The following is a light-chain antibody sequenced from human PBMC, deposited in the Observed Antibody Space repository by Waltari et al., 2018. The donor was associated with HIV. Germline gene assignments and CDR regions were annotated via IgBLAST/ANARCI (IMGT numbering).Light chain of an antibody. J-gene: IGLJ3*02. CDR2: DDS. Sequence: SYVLTQPPSVSMAPGQTANITRGGNNIGSERVQWYQQKPGQAPVVVVYDDSDRPSGIPERFSGSNSGDTATLTISRVEAGDEADYYCQVWHRSSDHWVFGGGTKLTVL. CDR1: NIGSER. V-gene: IGLV3-21*02. CDR3: QVWHRSSDHWV.